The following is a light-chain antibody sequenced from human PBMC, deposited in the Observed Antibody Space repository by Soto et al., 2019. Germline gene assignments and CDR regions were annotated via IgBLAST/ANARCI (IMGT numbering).Light chain of an antibody. Sequence: EIVMTQSPATLSVSPGEGATLSCRAIQSVSSKLAWYQQKPGQAPRLLIYGASTRATGIPARFSGSGSGTEFTPIISSLQSEDSAVYYCQQYNSWLWTFGQGTKVDIK. V-gene: IGKV3-15*01. CDR3: QQYNSWLWT. CDR2: GAS. J-gene: IGKJ1*01. CDR1: QSVSSK.